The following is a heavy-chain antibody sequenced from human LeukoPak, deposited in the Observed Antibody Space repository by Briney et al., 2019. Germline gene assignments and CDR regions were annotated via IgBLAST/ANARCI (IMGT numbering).Heavy chain of an antibody. D-gene: IGHD3-10*01. CDR1: GYTFTGYY. V-gene: IGHV1-2*02. CDR3: ARDDTMVRGEGDAFDI. Sequence: ASVKVSCKASGYTFTGYYMHWVRQAPGQGLEWMGWINPNSGGTNYAQKFQGRVTMTRDTSISTAYMELSRLRSDDTAVYYCARDDTMVRGEGDAFDIWGQGTMVTVSS. CDR2: INPNSGGT. J-gene: IGHJ3*02.